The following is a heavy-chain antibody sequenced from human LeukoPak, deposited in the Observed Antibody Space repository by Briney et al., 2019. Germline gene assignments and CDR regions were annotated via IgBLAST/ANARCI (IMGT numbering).Heavy chain of an antibody. CDR2: IHYSGST. Sequence: SETLSLTCTVSGGSISRDYWSWTRQSPGKGLEWIGFIHYSGSTNYNPSLKSRVTISIDTSENQFSLKLSSVTAADTAVYYCAGDYYGSGNYYKHWGQGTLVTVSS. D-gene: IGHD3-10*01. CDR1: GGSISRDY. J-gene: IGHJ4*02. V-gene: IGHV4-59*08. CDR3: AGDYYGSGNYYKH.